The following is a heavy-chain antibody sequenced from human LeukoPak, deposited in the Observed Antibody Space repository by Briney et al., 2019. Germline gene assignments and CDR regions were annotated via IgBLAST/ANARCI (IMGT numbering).Heavy chain of an antibody. CDR3: ARDYDFYHFDY. CDR2: ISTYNGNT. V-gene: IGHV1-18*01. J-gene: IGHJ4*02. CDR1: GYTFTNYG. D-gene: IGHD3-3*01. Sequence: ASVTVSCKASGYTFTNYGVNWVRQAPGQGLEWMGWISTYNGNTNYAQKLQGRVTMTTDTSTSTAYMELRSLRSDDTAVYYCARDYDFYHFDYWGQGTLVTVSS.